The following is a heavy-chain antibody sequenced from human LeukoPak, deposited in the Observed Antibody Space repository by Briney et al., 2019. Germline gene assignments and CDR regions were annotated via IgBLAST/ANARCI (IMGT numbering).Heavy chain of an antibody. J-gene: IGHJ4*02. V-gene: IGHV3-48*03. CDR2: IGNTGRTI. D-gene: IGHD1-14*01. Sequence: PGGSLRLSCAASGFTFSSYEMNWVRQAPGRGLEWVSYIGNTGRTIYYADSVQGRFTISRDNAKNSLYLQMNNLRAEDTAIYYCVRGDRYFFDFWGQGTLVTVSS. CDR1: GFTFSSYE. CDR3: VRGDRYFFDF.